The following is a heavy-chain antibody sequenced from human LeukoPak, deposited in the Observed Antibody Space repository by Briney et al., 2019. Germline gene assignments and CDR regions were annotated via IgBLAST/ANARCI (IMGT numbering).Heavy chain of an antibody. D-gene: IGHD1-1*01. Sequence: GGSLRLSCAASGFSFSIYGMHWVRQAPGKGLEWVAFIWFDGSNKHYADSVKGRFTISRDNSEDTLYLQMNSLRAEDTAVYYCVRDPSGSGFAFDSWGQGALVTVSS. CDR1: GFSFSIYG. V-gene: IGHV3-33*08. CDR2: IWFDGSNK. J-gene: IGHJ4*02. CDR3: VRDPSGSGFAFDS.